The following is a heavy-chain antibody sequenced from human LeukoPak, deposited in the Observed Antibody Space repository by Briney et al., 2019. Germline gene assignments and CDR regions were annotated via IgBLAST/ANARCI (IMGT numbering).Heavy chain of an antibody. V-gene: IGHV4-39*07. CDR2: VYYNGPT. D-gene: IGHD1-14*01. J-gene: IGHJ4*02. Sequence: SETLSLTCSVTGGSISSRSSYWGWVRQSPGKGLEWIGSVYYNGPTYYNPSLMSRVTISRDTSKNQFSLKLSSVTAADTAIYYCTRVAEGGTGGRLFDYWGQGTLVTVSS. CDR1: GGSISSRSSY. CDR3: TRVAEGGTGGRLFDY.